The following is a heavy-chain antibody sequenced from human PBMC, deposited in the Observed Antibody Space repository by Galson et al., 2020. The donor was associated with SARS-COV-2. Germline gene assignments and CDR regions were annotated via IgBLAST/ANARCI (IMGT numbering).Heavy chain of an antibody. CDR3: ARARGYYDSDGYWRGYYFDF. V-gene: IGHV4-30-4*01. J-gene: IGHJ4*02. Sequence: ASETLSLTCIVSGDSITSGDYYWSWIRQPPGKGLEWIGYIYYTGTTYYNPSLKSRGTISLGTSKTQFSLNLISLTAADSAVYYCARARGYYDSDGYWRGYYFDFWGQGTPVTVSS. CDR1: GDSITSGDYY. CDR2: IYYTGTT. D-gene: IGHD3-22*01.